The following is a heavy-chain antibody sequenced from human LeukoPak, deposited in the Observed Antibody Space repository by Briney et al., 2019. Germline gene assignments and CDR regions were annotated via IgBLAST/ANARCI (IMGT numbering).Heavy chain of an antibody. Sequence: PSETLSLTCTVSGDSISSYYWSWIRQPPGKGLEWIGYIYYSGSTNYNPSLKSRVAISVDTSKNQFSLKLTPVTAADTAVYYCARMLSGIYSQTDYWGQGNLVTVSS. CDR1: GDSISSYY. D-gene: IGHD1-26*01. J-gene: IGHJ4*02. V-gene: IGHV4-59*08. CDR3: ARMLSGIYSQTDY. CDR2: IYYSGST.